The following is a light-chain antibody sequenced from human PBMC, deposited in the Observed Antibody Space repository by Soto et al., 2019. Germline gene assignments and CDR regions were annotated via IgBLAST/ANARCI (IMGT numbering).Light chain of an antibody. CDR1: QSISSW. V-gene: IGKV1-5*01. CDR3: QQCNSYASTWT. J-gene: IGKJ1*01. Sequence: DIHRALSVSTLSESVRYRVTITCRASQSISSWLAWYQQKPGKAPKLLIYDASSLESGVPSRFSGSGSGTEFTLTISSLQPDDFATYYCQQCNSYASTWTVGQGTKVDI. CDR2: DAS.